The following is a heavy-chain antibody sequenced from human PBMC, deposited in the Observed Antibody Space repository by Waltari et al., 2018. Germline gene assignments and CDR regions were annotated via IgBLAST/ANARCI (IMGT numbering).Heavy chain of an antibody. CDR3: ARGWGY. Sequence: QVQLQESGPGLVKPSQTLSLTCTVSGGSLSSGSYYWSWIRQPAGKGLEWIGYIYTSGSTNYNPSLKSRVTISVDTSKNQFSLKLSSVTAADTAVYYCARGWGYWGQGTLVTVSS. CDR1: GGSLSSGSYY. J-gene: IGHJ4*02. CDR2: IYTSGST. D-gene: IGHD3-16*01. V-gene: IGHV4-61*09.